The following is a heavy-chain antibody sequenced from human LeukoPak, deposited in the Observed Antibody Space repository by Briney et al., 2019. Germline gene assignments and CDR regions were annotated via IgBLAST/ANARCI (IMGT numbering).Heavy chain of an antibody. CDR2: IFYSGRT. D-gene: IGHD4-17*01. CDR1: GGSISSSTYY. V-gene: IGHV4-39*07. CDR3: ARSPQGTATTPNWLDP. Sequence: PSETLSLTCTVSGGSISSSTYYWGWIRQPPGKGLEWIGSIFYSGRTYYNPSLKSRVTMSVDTSKNQFSLRLSSVNAADTAVYYCARSPQGTATTPNWLDPWGQGTLVTVSS. J-gene: IGHJ5*02.